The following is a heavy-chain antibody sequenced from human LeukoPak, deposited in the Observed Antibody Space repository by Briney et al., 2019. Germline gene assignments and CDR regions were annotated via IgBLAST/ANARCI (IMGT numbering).Heavy chain of an antibody. V-gene: IGHV1-2*06. D-gene: IGHD4-11*01. Sequence: ASVEVSCKASGYTFTGYYMHWVRQAPGQGLEWMRRINPNSGGTNYAQKFQGRVTMTRDTSISTAYMELSRLRSDDTAVYYCARPHTVLYNWFDPWGQGTLVTVSS. CDR1: GYTFTGYY. CDR2: INPNSGGT. J-gene: IGHJ5*02. CDR3: ARPHTVLYNWFDP.